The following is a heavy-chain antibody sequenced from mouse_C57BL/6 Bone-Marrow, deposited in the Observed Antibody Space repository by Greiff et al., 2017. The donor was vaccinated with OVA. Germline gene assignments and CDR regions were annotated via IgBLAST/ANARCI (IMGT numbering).Heavy chain of an antibody. V-gene: IGHV5-4*01. CDR1: GFTFSSYA. CDR3: ARDPYGDY. D-gene: IGHD1-1*01. J-gene: IGHJ2*01. Sequence: EVQLVESGGGLVKPGGSLKLSCAASGFTFSSYAMSWVRQTPEKRLEWVATISDGGSYTYYPDNVKGRFTISRDNAKNNLYLQMSHLKSEDTAMYYCARDPYGDYWGQGTTLTVSS. CDR2: ISDGGSYT.